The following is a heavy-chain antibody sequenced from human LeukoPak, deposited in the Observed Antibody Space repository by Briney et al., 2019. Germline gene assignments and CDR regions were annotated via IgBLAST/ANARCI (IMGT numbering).Heavy chain of an antibody. CDR3: ARDPDYGGNTEPDY. V-gene: IGHV1-2*02. D-gene: IGHD4-23*01. Sequence: GASVKVSCKASGYTFTGYYMHWVRQAPGQGLEWMGWINPNSGGTNYAQKFQGRVTMTRDTSISTAYMELSWLRSDDTAVYYCARDPDYGGNTEPDYWGQGTLVTVSS. CDR1: GYTFTGYY. CDR2: INPNSGGT. J-gene: IGHJ4*02.